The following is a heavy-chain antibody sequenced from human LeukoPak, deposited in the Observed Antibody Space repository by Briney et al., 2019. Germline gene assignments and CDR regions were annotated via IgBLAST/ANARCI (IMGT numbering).Heavy chain of an antibody. V-gene: IGHV3-33*08. J-gene: IGHJ4*02. CDR2: IWSDGINK. CDR1: GFTFSTYG. CDR3: ARSTYSSSSYYFDY. Sequence: GGSLRLSCEASGFTFSTYGMSWVRQAPGKGLEWVAVIWSDGINKYYVDSVKGRFTISRDNSKNTLYLQMNSLRADDTAVYYCARSTYSSSSYYFDYWGQGSLVTVSS. D-gene: IGHD6-13*01.